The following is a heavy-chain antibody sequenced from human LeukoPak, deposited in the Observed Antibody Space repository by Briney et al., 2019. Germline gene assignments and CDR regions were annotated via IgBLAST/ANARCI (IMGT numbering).Heavy chain of an antibody. CDR2: ISGSGGST. V-gene: IGHV3-23*01. J-gene: IGHJ4*02. Sequence: GGSLRLSCAASGFTFSSYAMSWVRQAPGKGLEWVSAISGSGGSTYYADSVKGRFTISRDNSKNTLYLQMSSLRTEDTAVYYCVKDGSGSYYTYYFDYWGQGTLVTVSS. D-gene: IGHD3-10*01. CDR1: GFTFSSYA. CDR3: VKDGSGSYYTYYFDY.